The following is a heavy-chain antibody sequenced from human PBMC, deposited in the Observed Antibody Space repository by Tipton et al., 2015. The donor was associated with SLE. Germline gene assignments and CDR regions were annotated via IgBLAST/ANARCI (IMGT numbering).Heavy chain of an antibody. CDR1: GFTFGNYW. D-gene: IGHD3-22*01. J-gene: IGHJ4*02. Sequence: SLRLSCAGSGFTFGNYWMTWVRQAPGKGLEWVANIKQDGSEKYYVDSVKGRFTISRDNVKKSLYLQMHSLRAEDTAVYFCARDRYYYDLDYWGQGTLATVSS. V-gene: IGHV3-7*01. CDR3: ARDRYYYDLDY. CDR2: IKQDGSEK.